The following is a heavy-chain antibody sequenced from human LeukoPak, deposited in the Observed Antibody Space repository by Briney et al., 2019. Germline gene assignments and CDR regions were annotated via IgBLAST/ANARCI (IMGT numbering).Heavy chain of an antibody. CDR1: GYTFTSYD. V-gene: IGHV1-8*03. D-gene: IGHD3-16*01. Sequence: ASVKVSCKASGYTFTSYDINWVRQATGQGLEWMGWMNPNSGNTGYVQKFQGRVTITRNTSISTVYMELSSLRSEDTAVYYCARHSRGWVGEIDYWGQGTLVTVSS. CDR3: ARHSRGWVGEIDY. J-gene: IGHJ4*02. CDR2: MNPNSGNT.